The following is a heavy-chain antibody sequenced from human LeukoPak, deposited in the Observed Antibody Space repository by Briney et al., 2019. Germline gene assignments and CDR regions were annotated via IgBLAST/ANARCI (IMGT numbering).Heavy chain of an antibody. V-gene: IGHV4-4*07. Sequence: SETLPLTCTVSGGSISSYYWNWIRQPAGQGLEWIGRMYTSGSTDYNPSLKSRVTMSVDTSKNQFSLKLNSVTAADTAVYYCARTPAWDYYFDYWGQGTLVTVSS. J-gene: IGHJ4*02. CDR3: ARTPAWDYYFDY. CDR1: GGSISSYY. D-gene: IGHD1-26*01. CDR2: MYTSGST.